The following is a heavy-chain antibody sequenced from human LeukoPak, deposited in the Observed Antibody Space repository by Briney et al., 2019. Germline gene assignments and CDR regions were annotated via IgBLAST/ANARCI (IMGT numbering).Heavy chain of an antibody. CDR2: IYHSGST. CDR1: GCFISSGYY. Sequence: PSETLSLTCTVSGCFISSGYYWGWIRQPPGKGLEWIGSIYHSGSTYYNPSLKSRVTISVDTSKNQFSLKLSSVTAADTAVYYCARADCSSTSCYTSRVHRYFDLWGRGTLVTVSS. J-gene: IGHJ2*01. CDR3: ARADCSSTSCYTSRVHRYFDL. V-gene: IGHV4-38-2*02. D-gene: IGHD2-2*02.